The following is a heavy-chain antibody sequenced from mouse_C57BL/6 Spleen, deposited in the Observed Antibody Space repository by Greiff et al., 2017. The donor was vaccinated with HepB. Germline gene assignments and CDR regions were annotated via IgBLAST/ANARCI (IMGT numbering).Heavy chain of an antibody. Sequence: EVQVVESGGGLVQPGGSLSLSCAASGFTFTDYYMSWVRQPPGKALEWLGFIRNKANGYTTEYSASVKGRFTISRDNSQSILYLQMNALRAEDSATYYCARYTPELGFDVWGTGTTVTVSS. CDR2: IRNKANGYTT. CDR3: ARYTPELGFDV. CDR1: GFTFTDYY. D-gene: IGHD1-3*01. V-gene: IGHV7-3*01. J-gene: IGHJ1*03.